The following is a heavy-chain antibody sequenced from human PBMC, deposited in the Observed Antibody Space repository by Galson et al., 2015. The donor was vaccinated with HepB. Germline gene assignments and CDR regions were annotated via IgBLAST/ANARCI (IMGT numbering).Heavy chain of an antibody. Sequence: SVKVSCKASGYTFTSYYMHWVRQAPGQGLEWMGWISAYNGNTDYAQKLQGRVTMTTDTSTSTAYMELRSLRSDDTAVYYCASGQYSSRFFDYWGQGTLVTVSS. CDR3: ASGQYSSRFFDY. V-gene: IGHV1-18*04. CDR2: ISAYNGNT. D-gene: IGHD6-13*01. J-gene: IGHJ4*02. CDR1: GYTFTSYY.